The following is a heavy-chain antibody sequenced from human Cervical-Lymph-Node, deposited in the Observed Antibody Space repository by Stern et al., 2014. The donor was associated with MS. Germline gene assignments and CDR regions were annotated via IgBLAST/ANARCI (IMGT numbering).Heavy chain of an antibody. Sequence: QVQLVQSGTKMQKPGASVRVSCKASGYTFTAFFIHWVRQVPGQGLEWMGRLHPNSDDPTYAQNFQDRVTLTRDTSIGTAYLELSRLTSADTAIYYCAREATRIVVGIDYWGQGTQVTVSS. V-gene: IGHV1-2*06. CDR2: LHPNSDDP. CDR3: AREATRIVVGIDY. D-gene: IGHD3-22*01. J-gene: IGHJ4*02. CDR1: GYTFTAFF.